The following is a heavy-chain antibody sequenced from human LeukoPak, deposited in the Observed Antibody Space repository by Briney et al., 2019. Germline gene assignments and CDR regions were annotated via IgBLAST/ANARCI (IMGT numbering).Heavy chain of an antibody. J-gene: IGHJ3*02. D-gene: IGHD3-22*01. CDR2: IKQDGSEK. V-gene: IGHV3-7*01. CDR1: GFTFSSYW. Sequence: PGGSLRLSCAASGFTFSSYWMSWVRQAPGKGLEWVANIKQDGSEKYYVDSVKGRFTISRDNAKSSLYLQMNSLRAEDTAVYYCARGSAGYYYDSRYIWGQGTMVTVSS. CDR3: ARGSAGYYYDSRYI.